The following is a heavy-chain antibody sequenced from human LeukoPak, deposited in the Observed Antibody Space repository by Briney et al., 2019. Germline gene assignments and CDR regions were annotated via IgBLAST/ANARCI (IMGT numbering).Heavy chain of an antibody. CDR2: ISGSGGST. Sequence: GGSLRLSCAASGFTFSSYGMSWVRQAPGKGLEWVSAISGSGGSTYYADSVKGRFTISRDNSKNTLYLQMNSLRAEDTAVYYCARGGENSGFDYWGQGTLVIVSS. J-gene: IGHJ4*02. V-gene: IGHV3-23*01. D-gene: IGHD6-19*01. CDR1: GFTFSSYG. CDR3: ARGGENSGFDY.